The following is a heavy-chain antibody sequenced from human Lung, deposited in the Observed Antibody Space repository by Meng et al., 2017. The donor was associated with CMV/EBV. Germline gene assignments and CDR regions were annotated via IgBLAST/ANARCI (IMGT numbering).Heavy chain of an antibody. D-gene: IGHD7-27*01. J-gene: IGHJ4*02. CDR2: ISYTGST. CDR3: ARDGSGFYFDY. CDR1: GGSISSSY. Sequence: GSLRLSCTVSGGSISSSYWSWIRQPPGKGLEWIGYISYTGSTNYNPSLKSRVTISLDTSKNQFSLRLNSVTAADTAVYYCARDGSGFYFDYWGQGTLVTVSS. V-gene: IGHV4-59*01.